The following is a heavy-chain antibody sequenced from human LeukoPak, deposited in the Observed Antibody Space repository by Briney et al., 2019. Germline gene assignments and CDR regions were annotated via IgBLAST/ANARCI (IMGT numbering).Heavy chain of an antibody. CDR1: GFTFSSSA. Sequence: PGGSLRLSCAASGFTFSSSAITWVRQAPGKGLEWVSTISGSGGGTYYADSVKGRFTISRDNSKNTLYLQMNSLRAEDTAVYYCAKDQREEMLTISDYWGQGTPVTVSS. J-gene: IGHJ4*02. D-gene: IGHD5-24*01. CDR2: ISGSGGGT. CDR3: AKDQREEMLTISDY. V-gene: IGHV3-23*01.